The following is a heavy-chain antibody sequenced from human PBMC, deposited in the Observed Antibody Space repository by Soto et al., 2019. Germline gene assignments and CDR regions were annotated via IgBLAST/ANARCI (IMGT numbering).Heavy chain of an antibody. CDR1: GFTFSSYS. Sequence: GGSLRLSCAASGFTFSSYSMNWVRQAPGKGLEWVSSISSSSSYIYYADSVKGRFTISRDNAKNSLYLQMNSLRAEDTAVYYCARVKTDYSNPRGPFFFYGMDVWGQGTTVTVSS. D-gene: IGHD4-4*01. CDR2: ISSSSSYI. CDR3: ARVKTDYSNPRGPFFFYGMDV. V-gene: IGHV3-21*01. J-gene: IGHJ6*02.